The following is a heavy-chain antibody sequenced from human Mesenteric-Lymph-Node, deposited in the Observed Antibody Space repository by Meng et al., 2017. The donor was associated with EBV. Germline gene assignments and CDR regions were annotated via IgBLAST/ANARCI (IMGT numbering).Heavy chain of an antibody. V-gene: IGHV3-11*01. CDR1: GFTFTDYY. Sequence: QVQLVESGGXXVKPGXSLRLSGAASGFTFTDYYMSWIRQAPGKGLEWLSYMSSSGDVIYYADSVKGRFTISRDNAKNSLNLQMRSLRAEDTAVYFCARDLHTSDWRHRGFDNGGQGTLVTVSS. D-gene: IGHD6-19*01. CDR2: MSSSGDVI. CDR3: ARDLHTSDWRHRGFDN. J-gene: IGHJ4*02.